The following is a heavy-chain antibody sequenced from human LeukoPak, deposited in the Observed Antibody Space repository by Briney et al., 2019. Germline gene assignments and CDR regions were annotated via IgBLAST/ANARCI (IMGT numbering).Heavy chain of an antibody. D-gene: IGHD5-12*01. V-gene: IGHV3-23*01. CDR3: AKGWLKVYYYYMDV. J-gene: IGHJ6*03. CDR2: ISGSGGST. CDR1: GFTFSSYA. Sequence: PGGSLRLSCAASGFTFSSYAMSWVRQAPGKGLEWVSAISGSGGSTYYADSVKGRFTISRDNSKNTLYLQMNSLRAEDTAVYYCAKGWLKVYYYYMDVWGKGTTVTVSS.